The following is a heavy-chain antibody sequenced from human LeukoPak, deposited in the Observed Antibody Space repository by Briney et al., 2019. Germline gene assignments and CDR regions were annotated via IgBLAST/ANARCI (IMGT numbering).Heavy chain of an antibody. CDR2: ISWNSGSI. CDR3: AKDSDWSGYSSGEGFDL. CDR1: GFTFDDYA. Sequence: GGSLRLSCAASGFTFDDYAMHWVRQAPGKGLEWVSGISWNSGSIGYADSVKGRFTISRDNAKNSLYLQMNSLRAEDTALYYCAKDSDWSGYSSGEGFDLWGRGTLVTVSS. D-gene: IGHD6-25*01. J-gene: IGHJ2*01. V-gene: IGHV3-9*01.